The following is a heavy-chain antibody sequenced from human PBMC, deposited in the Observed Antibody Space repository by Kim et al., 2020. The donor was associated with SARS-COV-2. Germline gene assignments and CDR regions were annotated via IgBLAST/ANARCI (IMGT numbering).Heavy chain of an antibody. V-gene: IGHV4-31*03. CDR2: IYYSGST. CDR3: AGEVVRGVRPSNWFDP. CDR1: GGSISSGGYY. Sequence: SETLSLTCTVSGGSISSGGYYWSWIRQHPGKGLEWIGYIYYSGSTYYNPSLKSRVTISVDTSKNQFSLKLSSVTAEDTAVYYCAGEVVRGVRPSNWFDPWGQGTLVTVSS. J-gene: IGHJ5*02. D-gene: IGHD3-10*01.